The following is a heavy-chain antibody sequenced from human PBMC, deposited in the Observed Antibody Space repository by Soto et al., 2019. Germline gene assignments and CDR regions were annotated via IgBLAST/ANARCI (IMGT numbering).Heavy chain of an antibody. D-gene: IGHD3-22*01. CDR2: IKSKTDGGTT. V-gene: IGHV3-15*01. CDR1: GFTFSNAW. J-gene: IGHJ3*02. Sequence: EVQLVESGGGLVKPGGSLRLSCAASGFTFSNAWMSWVRQAPGKGLEWVGRIKSKTDGGTTDYAAPVKGRFTISRDDSKNTLYLQMNSLKTEDTAVYYCTINYYYDSSGEAFDIWGQGTMVTVSS. CDR3: TINYYYDSSGEAFDI.